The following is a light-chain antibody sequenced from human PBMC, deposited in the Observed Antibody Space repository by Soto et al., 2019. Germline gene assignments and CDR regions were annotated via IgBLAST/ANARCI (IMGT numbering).Light chain of an antibody. Sequence: EIVLTQSPGTLSLSLGERATLPCRASQSISSSSLTWYQQKPGQAPRLLIYGASNRAPGIPDRFSGSGSGKDFTLTINRLEPEDFAVYYCQQHGTSPFTFGPGTKVDIK. V-gene: IGKV3-20*01. CDR1: QSISSSS. J-gene: IGKJ3*01. CDR2: GAS. CDR3: QQHGTSPFT.